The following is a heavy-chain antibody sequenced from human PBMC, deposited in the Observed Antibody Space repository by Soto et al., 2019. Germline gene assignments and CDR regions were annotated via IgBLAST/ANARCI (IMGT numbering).Heavy chain of an antibody. V-gene: IGHV4-59*01. CDR1: SISTYY. D-gene: IGHD4-4*01. J-gene: IGHJ4*02. CDR2: IYYIGRT. CDR3: ARTTEKDGKEGLDY. Sequence: SETLSLTCTVGSISTYYWNWIRQSPGKGLEWIGYIYYIGRTNYNPSLRSRVTMSIDTSKNQFSLKLNSLTAADTAVYYCARTTEKDGKEGLDYWGQGTLVTVSS.